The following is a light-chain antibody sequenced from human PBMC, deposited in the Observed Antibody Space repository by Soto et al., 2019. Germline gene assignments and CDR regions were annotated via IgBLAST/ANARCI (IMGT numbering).Light chain of an antibody. CDR3: SSYTSSSTRV. CDR2: DVS. V-gene: IGLV2-14*01. CDR1: NSDVGGYNY. J-gene: IGLJ2*01. Sequence: QSALTQPASVSGSPGQSITISCTGTNSDVGGYNYVSWYQQHPGKAPQLMIYDVSNRPSGVSNRFSGSKSGNTDSLTISGLQAEDEADYYCSSYTSSSTRVFGGGTKLTVL.